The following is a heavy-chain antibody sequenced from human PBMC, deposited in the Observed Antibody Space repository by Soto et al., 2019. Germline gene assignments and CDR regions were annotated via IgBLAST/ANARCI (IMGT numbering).Heavy chain of an antibody. CDR2: INAGNGNT. CDR1: GYTFTSYA. V-gene: IGHV1-3*01. CDR3: ARDYMTTVTPYYFDY. Sequence: GASVKVSCKASGYTFTSYAMHWVRQAPGQRLEWMGWINAGNGNTKYSQKFQGRVTITRDTSASTAYMELSSLRSEDTAVYYCARDYMTTVTPYYFDYWGQGTLVTVS. J-gene: IGHJ4*02. D-gene: IGHD4-4*01.